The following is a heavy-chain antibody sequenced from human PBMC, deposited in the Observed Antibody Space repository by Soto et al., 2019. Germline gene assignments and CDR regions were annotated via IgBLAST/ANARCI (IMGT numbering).Heavy chain of an antibody. CDR3: ARYDYDRFDY. D-gene: IGHD3-22*01. Sequence: KPSETLSLTCTVSGGSTSSYYLSWIRQPPGKGLEWIGYIYYSGSTNYNPSLKSRVTISVDTSKNQFSLKLSSVTAADTAVYYCARYDYDRFDYWGQGTLVTVSS. CDR1: GGSTSSYY. CDR2: IYYSGST. V-gene: IGHV4-59*01. J-gene: IGHJ4*02.